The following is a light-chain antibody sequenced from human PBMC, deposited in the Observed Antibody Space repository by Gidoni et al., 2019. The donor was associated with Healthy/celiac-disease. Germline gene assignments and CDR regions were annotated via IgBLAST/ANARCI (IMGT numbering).Light chain of an antibody. J-gene: IGLJ2*01. CDR3: QSYDSSLSGYVV. Sequence: QSVLTQPPSVSGAPAQRVTISCTGSSSNIGAGYDVHWYQQLPGTAPKLPIYGNSNRPSGVPDRFSGSKSGTSASLAITGLQAEDEADYYCQSYDSSLSGYVVFGGGTKLTVL. V-gene: IGLV1-40*01. CDR2: GNS. CDR1: SSNIGAGYD.